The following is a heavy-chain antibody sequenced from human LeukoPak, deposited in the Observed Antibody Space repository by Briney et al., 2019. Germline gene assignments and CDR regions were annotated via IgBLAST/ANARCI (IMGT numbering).Heavy chain of an antibody. CDR1: GGSISSYY. CDR2: IYYIGST. D-gene: IGHD6-13*01. Sequence: SETLSLTCTVSGGSISSYYWSWIRQPPGKGLEWIGYIYYIGSTNYNPSLKSRVTISVDTSKTHFSLKLSSVAAAHTAIYYCARDEGGSGWYYFDYWGQGTLVTVSS. J-gene: IGHJ4*02. CDR3: ARDEGGSGWYYFDY. V-gene: IGHV4-59*01.